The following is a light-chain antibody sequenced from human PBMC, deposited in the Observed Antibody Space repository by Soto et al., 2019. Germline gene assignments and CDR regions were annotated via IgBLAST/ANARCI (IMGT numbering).Light chain of an antibody. J-gene: IGLJ1*01. V-gene: IGLV2-14*03. CDR1: SSDVGGYNY. CDR2: DVT. Sequence: QSALTQPASVSGSPGQSITISCTGTSSDVGGYNYVSWYQHHPGKAPKLIIYDVTNRPSGVSNPFSGSKSGNTASLTISGLQPEGEADYYCSSYTTSNTRQIVFGTGPKVTVL. CDR3: SSYTTSNTRQIV.